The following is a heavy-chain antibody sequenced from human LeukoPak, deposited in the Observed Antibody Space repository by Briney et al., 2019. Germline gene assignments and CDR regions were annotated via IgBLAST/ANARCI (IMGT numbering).Heavy chain of an antibody. V-gene: IGHV3-21*01. J-gene: IGHJ4*02. Sequence: PGGSLRLSCAASGFTFSSYSMNWVRQAPGKGLEWVSSISSSSYIYYADSVKGRFTISRDNARNSLYLQMNSLRAEDTAIYYCARHAGTTVTPIDYWGQGTLVTVSS. CDR2: ISSSSYI. CDR1: GFTFSSYS. D-gene: IGHD4-17*01. CDR3: ARHAGTTVTPIDY.